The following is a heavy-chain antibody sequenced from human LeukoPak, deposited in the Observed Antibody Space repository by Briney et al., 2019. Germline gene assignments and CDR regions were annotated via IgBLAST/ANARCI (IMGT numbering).Heavy chain of an antibody. D-gene: IGHD5-18*01. CDR2: ISRDGRDK. V-gene: IGHV3-30*18. CDR1: GLTLSDYA. J-gene: IGHJ4*02. Sequence: GGYLRLSCEASGLTLSDYAMHWVRQAPGKGLEWVAVISRDGRDKNYADSVKGRFTISRDNSKNTLYLQMNSLRAEDTAVYYCGKGYHIYSHVLSFGHYWGQGTLVTVSS. CDR3: GKGYHIYSHVLSFGHY.